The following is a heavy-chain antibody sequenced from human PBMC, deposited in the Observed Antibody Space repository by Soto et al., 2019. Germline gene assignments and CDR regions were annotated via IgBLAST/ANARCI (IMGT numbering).Heavy chain of an antibody. Sequence: QAQLVQSGAEVKKPGASVKVSCKASGYSFSSYGITWVRQAPGQGLEWLGWISPYNDDTKYAQRLQGRVTMTTDTSTRTAYMDIRGLRSDDTAIYYCARGGYYDSSGARNYHYYGMDVGGQGTTVTVSS. CDR2: ISPYNDDT. CDR1: GYSFSSYG. V-gene: IGHV1-18*01. D-gene: IGHD3-22*01. J-gene: IGHJ6*02. CDR3: ARGGYYDSSGARNYHYYGMDV.